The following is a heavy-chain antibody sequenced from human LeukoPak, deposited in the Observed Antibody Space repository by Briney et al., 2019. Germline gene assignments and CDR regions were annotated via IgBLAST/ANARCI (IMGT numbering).Heavy chain of an antibody. D-gene: IGHD2-2*01. CDR1: GYTFSTYA. Sequence: GASVKVSCKTSGYTFSTYAIQWVRQAPGQRLEWMGWINGGDGNTKFSRKFQGRVTITRDTSARSSYMELSSLRSEDTAVYYCARSYIVVVPAVYFDYWGRGTLVTVSS. CDR2: INGGDGNT. V-gene: IGHV1-3*01. CDR3: ARSYIVVVPAVYFDY. J-gene: IGHJ4*02.